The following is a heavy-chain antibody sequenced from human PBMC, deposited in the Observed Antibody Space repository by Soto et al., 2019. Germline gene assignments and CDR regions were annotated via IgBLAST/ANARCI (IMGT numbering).Heavy chain of an antibody. CDR2: IWYDGSNK. Sequence: GSLRLSCAASGFTFSSYGMHWVRQAPGKGLEWVAVIWYDGSNKYYADSVKGRFTISRDNSKNTLYLQMNSLRAEDTAVYYCARDPYWYSSSSETYYYGMDVWGQGTTVTVSS. V-gene: IGHV3-33*01. D-gene: IGHD6-6*01. CDR3: ARDPYWYSSSSETYYYGMDV. CDR1: GFTFSSYG. J-gene: IGHJ6*02.